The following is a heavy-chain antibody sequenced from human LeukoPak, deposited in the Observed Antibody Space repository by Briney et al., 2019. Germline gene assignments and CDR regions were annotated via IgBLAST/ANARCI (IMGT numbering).Heavy chain of an antibody. D-gene: IGHD3-22*01. CDR3: ARDTWYYYYSSGYNDY. CDR2: INTDGSST. CDR1: GFTFSSYW. J-gene: IGHJ4*02. Sequence: GGSLRLSCAASGFTFSSYWMHWVRQAPGKGLVWVSRINTDGSSTSYADSVKGRFTISRDNAKHTLYLQMNSLRAEDTSVYYCARDTWYYYYSSGYNDYWGQGTLVTVSS. V-gene: IGHV3-74*01.